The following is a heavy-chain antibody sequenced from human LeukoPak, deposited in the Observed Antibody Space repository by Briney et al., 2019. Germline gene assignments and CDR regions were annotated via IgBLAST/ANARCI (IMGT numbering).Heavy chain of an antibody. CDR1: GGTFSSYA. Sequence: SVKVSCKASGGTFSSYAISWVRQAPGQGLEWMGGTIPIFGTANYAQKFQGRVTITADESTSTAYMELSSLRAEDTAVYYCAKEYGWYYYDSSGYYLHRIYYYYGMDVWGQGTTVTVSS. V-gene: IGHV1-69*13. CDR2: TIPIFGTA. D-gene: IGHD3-22*01. J-gene: IGHJ6*02. CDR3: AKEYGWYYYDSSGYYLHRIYYYYGMDV.